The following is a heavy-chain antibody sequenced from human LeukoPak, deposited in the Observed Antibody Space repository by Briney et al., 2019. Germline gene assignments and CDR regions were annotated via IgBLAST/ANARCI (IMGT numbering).Heavy chain of an antibody. Sequence: GESLKISCKGSGYSFTSYWIGWVRQMPGKGLEWMGIIYPGDSDTRYSPSFQGQVTISADKSISTAYLQWSSLKASDTAMYYCARQGSIISLADAFDIWGQGTMVTVSS. CDR3: ARQGSIISLADAFDI. J-gene: IGHJ3*02. CDR1: GYSFTSYW. D-gene: IGHD3-16*02. V-gene: IGHV5-51*01. CDR2: IYPGDSDT.